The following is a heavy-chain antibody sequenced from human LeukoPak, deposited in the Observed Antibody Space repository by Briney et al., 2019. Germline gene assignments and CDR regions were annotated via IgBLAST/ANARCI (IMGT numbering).Heavy chain of an antibody. CDR1: GGSISSYY. Sequence: SETLSLTCTVSGGSISSYYWSWIRQPPGKGLEWIGYIYYSGSTNYNPSLKSRVTISVDTSKNQFSLKLSSVTAADTAVYYCARGGSDILTGYSDYWGQGILVTVSS. D-gene: IGHD3-9*01. CDR2: IYYSGST. J-gene: IGHJ4*02. V-gene: IGHV4-59*01. CDR3: ARGGSDILTGYSDY.